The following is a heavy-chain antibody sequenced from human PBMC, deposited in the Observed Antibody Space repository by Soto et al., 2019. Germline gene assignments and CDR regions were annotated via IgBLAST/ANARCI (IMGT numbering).Heavy chain of an antibody. Sequence: QVQLVESGGGVVQPGRSLRLSCAASGFTFSGYGMHWVRQAPGKGLEWVASIRYDGSNEDYADSVKGRFTISRDNSKNKLYLQMNSLRAEDTAVYYCARDGVGATTLRGYFDYWGQGTLVTVSS. V-gene: IGHV3-33*01. D-gene: IGHD1-26*01. CDR1: GFTFSGYG. J-gene: IGHJ4*02. CDR3: ARDGVGATTLRGYFDY. CDR2: IRYDGSNE.